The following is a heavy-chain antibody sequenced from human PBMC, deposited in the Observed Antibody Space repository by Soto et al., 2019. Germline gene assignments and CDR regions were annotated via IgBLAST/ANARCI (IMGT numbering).Heavy chain of an antibody. CDR1: DSSIRPCES. Sequence: GIRTPPVAVFDSSIRPCESCGCARCPAGKGLGWIGSIEHRGSTYYNPPLKSRVTISDDTTNNQFSLKRSSVTAADTAVYYRARVKLAGRCGFDYWGQGTPVTVSS. CDR2: IEHRGST. J-gene: IGHJ4*02. CDR3: ARVKLAGRCGFDY. D-gene: IGHD3-3*02. V-gene: IGHV4-38-2*01.